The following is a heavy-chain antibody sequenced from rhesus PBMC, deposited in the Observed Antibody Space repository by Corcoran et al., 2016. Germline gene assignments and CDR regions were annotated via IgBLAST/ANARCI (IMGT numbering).Heavy chain of an antibody. CDR3: ARVGWVAAADPDAFDF. Sequence: QVTLKESGPALVKPTQTLTLTCTFSGFSLSPSGMCVGWIRHPSRNTLEWLALIYWDDDKRYSKSLKSRLTISKDTSKNQVVLTMTNMDPVDTATYYCARVGWVAAADPDAFDFWGQGLRVTVSS. J-gene: IGHJ3*01. D-gene: IGHD6-31*01. CDR1: GFSLSPSGMC. CDR2: IYWDDDK. V-gene: IGHV2-1*01.